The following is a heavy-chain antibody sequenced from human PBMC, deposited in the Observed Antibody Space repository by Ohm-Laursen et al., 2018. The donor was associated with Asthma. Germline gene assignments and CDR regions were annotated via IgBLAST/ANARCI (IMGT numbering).Heavy chain of an antibody. J-gene: IGHJ4*02. CDR3: ARIRNDYGDYEFDY. CDR1: GGSISSGGYY. CDR2: LYYSGST. Sequence: SETLSLTCTVSGGSISSGGYYWSWIRQHPGKGLEWIGYLYYSGSTNYNPSLKSRVTISVDTSKNQFSLKLSSVTAADTAVYYCARIRNDYGDYEFDYWGQGTLVTVSS. D-gene: IGHD4-17*01. V-gene: IGHV4-61*08.